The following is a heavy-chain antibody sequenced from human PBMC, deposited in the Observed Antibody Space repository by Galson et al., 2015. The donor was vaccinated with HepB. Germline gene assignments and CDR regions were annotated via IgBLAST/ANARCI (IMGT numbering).Heavy chain of an antibody. V-gene: IGHV3-23*01. J-gene: IGHJ5*02. CDR3: AKDPKLLRPSDWFDP. CDR2: ISGSGGST. D-gene: IGHD2-21*02. CDR1: GFIFNNYA. Sequence: SLRLSCAASGFIFNNYAMSWVRQAPGKGLAWVSGISGSGGSTYYADSVKGRFTISRDNSKNTVYLLMNSLRGEDTAIYYCAKDPKLLRPSDWFDPWGQGTLVTVSS.